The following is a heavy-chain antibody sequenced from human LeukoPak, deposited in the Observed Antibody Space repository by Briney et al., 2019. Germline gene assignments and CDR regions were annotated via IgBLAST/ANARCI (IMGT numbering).Heavy chain of an antibody. CDR3: ARTTAMVTIFDY. V-gene: IGHV1-18*01. CDR2: ISAYNGNT. CDR1: GYTFTSYG. Sequence: ASVKVSCKASGYTFTSYGISWVRQAPGQGLEWMGWISAYNGNTNYAQKLQGRVTMTTDTSTSTAYMELSGLRSEDTAVYYCARTTAMVTIFDYWGQGTLVTVSS. D-gene: IGHD5-18*01. J-gene: IGHJ4*02.